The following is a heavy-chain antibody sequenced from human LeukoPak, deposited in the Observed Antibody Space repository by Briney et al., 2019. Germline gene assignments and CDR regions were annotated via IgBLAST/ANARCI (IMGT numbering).Heavy chain of an antibody. CDR1: GFTFSDYY. CDR2: ISGSGGST. V-gene: IGHV3-23*01. J-gene: IGHJ3*02. CDR3: AKFQGRRLDAFDI. Sequence: PGGSLRLSCAASGFTFSDYYMSWIRQAPGKGLEWVSAISGSGGSTYYADSVKGRFTISRDNSKNTLYLQMNSLRAEDTAVYYCAKFQGRRLDAFDIWGQGTMVTVSS. D-gene: IGHD3-22*01.